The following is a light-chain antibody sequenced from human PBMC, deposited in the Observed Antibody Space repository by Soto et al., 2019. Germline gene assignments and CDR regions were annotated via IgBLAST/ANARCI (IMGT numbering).Light chain of an antibody. V-gene: IGLV2-8*01. Sequence: QSALAQPPSASGSPGQSVTISCTGTSSDVGAYKFVSWYQHRPGKVPKLMIYEVSKRPSGVPDRFSDSKAGNTASLTVSRLQTGDEADYYCSSYAGSNTVVFGGGTKVTVL. CDR1: SSDVGAYKF. CDR2: EVS. J-gene: IGLJ2*01. CDR3: SSYAGSNTVV.